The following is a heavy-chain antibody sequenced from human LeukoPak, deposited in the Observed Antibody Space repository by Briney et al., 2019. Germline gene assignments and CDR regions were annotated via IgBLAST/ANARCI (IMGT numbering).Heavy chain of an antibody. J-gene: IGHJ4*02. Sequence: GGSLRLSCAASGFTFSSYSMNWVRQAPGKGLEWVSSISSSSSYIYYADSVKGRFTISRDNAKNSLYLQMNSLRAEDTAVYYCARDGDCSSTSCYPFDYWGQGTLVTVSS. V-gene: IGHV3-21*01. CDR1: GFTFSSYS. D-gene: IGHD2-2*01. CDR3: ARDGDCSSTSCYPFDY. CDR2: ISSSSSYI.